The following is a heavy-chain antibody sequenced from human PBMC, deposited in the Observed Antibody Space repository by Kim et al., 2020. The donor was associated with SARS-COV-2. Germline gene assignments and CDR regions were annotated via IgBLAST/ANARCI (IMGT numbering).Heavy chain of an antibody. Sequence: ASVKVSCKASGYTFSNYNLHWARLAPGQGLEWMGVVNPEYGHTIYAQRFQGRNTLTRDTSTSTVYMELSSLTSEDMAVYYCTRESGILPAPTKNFDYWGQGTLVTVSS. J-gene: IGHJ4*02. D-gene: IGHD2-2*01. CDR2: VNPEYGHT. CDR3: TRESGILPAPTKNFDY. CDR1: GYTFSNYN. V-gene: IGHV1-46*01.